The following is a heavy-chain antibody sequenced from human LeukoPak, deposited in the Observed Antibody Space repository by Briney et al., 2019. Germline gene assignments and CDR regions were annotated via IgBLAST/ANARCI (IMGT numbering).Heavy chain of an antibody. CDR3: ARGPEGYYYYYMDV. J-gene: IGHJ6*03. V-gene: IGHV1-2*02. Sequence: ASVKVSCKASGYTFTGYYMHWVRQAPGQGLEWMGWINPNSGGTNYAQKFQGRVTMTRDTSISTAYMELSRLRSDDTAVYYCARGPEGYYYYYMDVWGKGTTVTVSS. CDR1: GYTFTGYY. CDR2: INPNSGGT.